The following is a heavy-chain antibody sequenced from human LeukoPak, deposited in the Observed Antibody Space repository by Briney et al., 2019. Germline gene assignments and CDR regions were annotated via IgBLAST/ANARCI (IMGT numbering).Heavy chain of an antibody. D-gene: IGHD1-1*01. Sequence: GGSLSLSCAASGFTFSSYAMNWVRQAPGKGPEWVSAINGGGSSTYYAGSVKGRFTISRDSSKNTLYLQMNSLRTEDTAVYYCAKGKATGPYDAFDIWGQGTMVTVSS. J-gene: IGHJ3*02. V-gene: IGHV3-23*01. CDR3: AKGKATGPYDAFDI. CDR1: GFTFSSYA. CDR2: INGGGSST.